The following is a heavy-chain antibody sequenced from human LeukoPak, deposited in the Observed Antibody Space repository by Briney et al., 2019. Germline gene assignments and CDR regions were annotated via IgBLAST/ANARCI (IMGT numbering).Heavy chain of an antibody. CDR3: AREGILTGYYFDY. CDR2: IWYDGSNK. Sequence: GGSLRLSCAASGFTFSSYGMHWVRQAPGKGLEWVAVIWYDGSNKYYADSVKGRFTISRDNSKNALYLQMNSLRAEDTAVYYCAREGILTGYYFDYWGQGTLVTVSS. CDR1: GFTFSSYG. D-gene: IGHD3-9*01. V-gene: IGHV3-33*01. J-gene: IGHJ4*02.